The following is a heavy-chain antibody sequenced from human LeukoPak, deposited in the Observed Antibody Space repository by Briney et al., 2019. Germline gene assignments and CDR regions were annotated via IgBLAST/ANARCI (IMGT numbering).Heavy chain of an antibody. CDR2: IIPILGIA. Sequence: SVKVSCKASGGTFSSYAISWVRQAPGQGLEWMGRIIPILGIANYAQKFQGRVTITADKSTSTAYMELSSLRSEDTAVYYCARDVDTAMAGDYWGQGTLVPVSS. CDR1: GGTFSSYA. V-gene: IGHV1-69*04. D-gene: IGHD5-18*01. J-gene: IGHJ4*02. CDR3: ARDVDTAMAGDY.